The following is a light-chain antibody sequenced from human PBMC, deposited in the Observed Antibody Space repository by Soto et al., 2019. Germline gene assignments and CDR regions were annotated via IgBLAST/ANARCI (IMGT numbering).Light chain of an antibody. CDR1: QSVSSY. CDR2: GAS. CDR3: QQYGSSRGLT. V-gene: IGKV3-20*01. Sequence: EIVLTQSPGTLSLSPGGRATLSCRASQSVSSYLAWYQQKPAQAPRLLIYGASSRATGIPDRFSGSGSGTAFTLTISRLEPEDLAVYYCQQYGSSRGLTFGGGTKVEIK. J-gene: IGKJ4*01.